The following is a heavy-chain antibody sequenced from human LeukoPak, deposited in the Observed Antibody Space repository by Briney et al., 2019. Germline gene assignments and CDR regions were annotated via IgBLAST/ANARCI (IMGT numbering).Heavy chain of an antibody. Sequence: SETLSLTCTVSGGSLSSQYWSWIRQPPGKTLEWIGYSHYSGTTNYNPSLTSRVTISVDTSKNQFSLKLNSVIAADTAVYYCGRERYGVVDYWGQGILVTVSS. CDR3: GRERYGVVDY. D-gene: IGHD2-2*01. V-gene: IGHV4-59*11. CDR2: SHYSGTT. CDR1: GGSLSSQY. J-gene: IGHJ4*02.